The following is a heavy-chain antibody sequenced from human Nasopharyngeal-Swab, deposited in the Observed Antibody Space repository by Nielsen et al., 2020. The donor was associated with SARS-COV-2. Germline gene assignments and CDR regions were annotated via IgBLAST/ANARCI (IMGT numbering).Heavy chain of an antibody. CDR3: ARDRTDYDILTGWSYYGMDV. D-gene: IGHD3-9*01. V-gene: IGHV4-31*02. Sequence: WIRQPPGKGLEWIGYIYYSGSTYYHPSLKSRVTISVDTSKNQFSLKLSSVTAADTAVYYCARDRTDYDILTGWSYYGMDVWGQGTTVTVSS. CDR2: IYYSGST. J-gene: IGHJ6*02.